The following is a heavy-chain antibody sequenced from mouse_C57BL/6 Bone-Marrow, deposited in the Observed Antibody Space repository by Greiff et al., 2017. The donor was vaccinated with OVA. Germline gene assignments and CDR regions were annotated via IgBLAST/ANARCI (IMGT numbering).Heavy chain of an antibody. Sequence: EAGGIDFSRYWMSWVRRAPGKGLEWIGEINPDSSTINYAPSLKDKFIISRDNAKNTLYLQMSKVRSEDTALYYCARRGGTRWYFDYWGQGTTLTVSS. CDR3: ARRGGTRWYFDY. V-gene: IGHV4-1*01. D-gene: IGHD4-1*01. CDR1: GIDFSRYW. J-gene: IGHJ2*01. CDR2: INPDSSTI.